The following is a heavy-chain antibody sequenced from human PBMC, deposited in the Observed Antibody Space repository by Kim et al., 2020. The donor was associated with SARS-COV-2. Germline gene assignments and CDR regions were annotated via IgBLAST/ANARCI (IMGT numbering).Heavy chain of an antibody. Sequence: ASVKVSCKASGYTFTSYGISWVRQAPGQGLEWMGWISAYNGYKNYAQNLQGRVTMTTDTSTRPAYMELRSLRLDDTAGDYCGRGTVLGATIRDIDYWGQG. CDR1: GYTFTSYG. CDR3: GRGTVLGATIRDIDY. D-gene: IGHD1-26*01. J-gene: IGHJ4*02. CDR2: ISAYNGYK. V-gene: IGHV1-18*01.